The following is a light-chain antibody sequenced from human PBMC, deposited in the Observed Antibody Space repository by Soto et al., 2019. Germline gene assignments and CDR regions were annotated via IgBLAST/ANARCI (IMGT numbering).Light chain of an antibody. CDR2: GAS. CDR3: QHDGSSTPK. Sequence: PGTLSVYTIYIVTLSFRISQSVSSSYLAWYQQKPGQAPRLLIYGASSRATGIPDRFSGSGSGTDFTLTISRLEPEDFTVYYCQHDGSSTPKFGQVTKVEFK. V-gene: IGKV3-20*01. J-gene: IGKJ1*01. CDR1: QSVSSSY.